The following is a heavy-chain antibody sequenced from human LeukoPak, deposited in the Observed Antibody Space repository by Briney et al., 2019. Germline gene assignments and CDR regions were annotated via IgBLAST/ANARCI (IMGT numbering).Heavy chain of an antibody. CDR1: GDSISSSSYY. CDR2: IYYSGST. J-gene: IGHJ3*02. V-gene: IGHV4-30-4*08. Sequence: SETLSLTCTVSGDSISSSSYYWSWIRQPPGKGLEWIGYIYYSGSTYYNPSLKSRVTISVDTSKNQFSLKLSSVTAADTAVYYCARDRGYDFWSGSAGYAFDIWGQGTMVTVSS. D-gene: IGHD3-3*01. CDR3: ARDRGYDFWSGSAGYAFDI.